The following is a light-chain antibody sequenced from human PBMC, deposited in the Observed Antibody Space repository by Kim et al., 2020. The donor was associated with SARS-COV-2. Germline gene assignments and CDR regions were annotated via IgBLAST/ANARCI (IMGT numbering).Light chain of an antibody. CDR3: QQYHTYPA. V-gene: IGKV1-5*03. CDR1: QRIGWW. J-gene: IGKJ2*01. CDR2: NEF. Sequence: RSACGRDRLHITCRASQRIGWWLTWYQQKPGKDPKLLSYNEFSLQSGVQARFSGSGYGTYFTLTLRALQTDDFATYFSQQYHTYPAFGQETKLEI.